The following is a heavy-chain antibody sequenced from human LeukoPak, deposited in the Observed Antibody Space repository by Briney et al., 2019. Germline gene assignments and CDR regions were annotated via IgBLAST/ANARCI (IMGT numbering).Heavy chain of an antibody. CDR3: ASSLEYCSSTSCYVGY. Sequence: GASVKVSCKASGYTFTSYGISWVRQAPGQGLEWMGWISAYNGNTNYAQKLQGRVTMTTDTSTSTAYMEPRSLRSDDTAVYYCASSLEYCSSTSCYVGYWGQGTLVTVPS. CDR1: GYTFTSYG. D-gene: IGHD2-2*01. CDR2: ISAYNGNT. V-gene: IGHV1-18*01. J-gene: IGHJ4*02.